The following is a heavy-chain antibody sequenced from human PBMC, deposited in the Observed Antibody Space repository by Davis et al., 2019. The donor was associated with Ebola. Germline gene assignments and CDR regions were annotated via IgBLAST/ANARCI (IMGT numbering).Heavy chain of an antibody. CDR3: ARGTITIDY. V-gene: IGHV3-48*02. D-gene: IGHD1-14*01. CDR2: ISSSSSTI. CDR1: GFTFSSHS. Sequence: ESLKTPCAAPGFTFSSHSMNWVRQAPGKGLEWVSYISSSSSTIYHADSVKGRFTISRDNAKNSLYLQMNSLRDEDTAVYYCARGTITIDYWGQGTLVTVSS. J-gene: IGHJ4*02.